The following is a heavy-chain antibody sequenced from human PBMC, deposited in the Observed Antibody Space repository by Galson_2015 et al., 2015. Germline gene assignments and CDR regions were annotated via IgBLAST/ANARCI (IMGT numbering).Heavy chain of an antibody. J-gene: IGHJ4*02. V-gene: IGHV1-2*04. CDR3: ARDLVGTMVRGAPGDY. CDR1: GYTFTGYY. D-gene: IGHD3-10*01. Sequence: SVKVSCKASGYTFTGYYMHWVRQAPGQGLEWMGWINPNSGGTNYAQKFQGWVTMTRDTSISTAYMELSRLRSDDTAVYYCARDLVGTMVRGAPGDYWGQGTLVTVSS. CDR2: INPNSGGT.